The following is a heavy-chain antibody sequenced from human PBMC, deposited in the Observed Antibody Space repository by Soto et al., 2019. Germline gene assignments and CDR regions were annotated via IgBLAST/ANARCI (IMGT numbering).Heavy chain of an antibody. Sequence: PGGSLRLSCAASGFTFSSFAMNWVRQAPGKGLEWVSGISGSGGSTSYSDSVKGRFTISRDNSKNTLFLQMNNLRAEDTAVYYCATDRCNFYDTSRFDTWGQGTLVTVSS. D-gene: IGHD3-22*01. CDR1: GFTFSSFA. J-gene: IGHJ5*02. V-gene: IGHV3-23*01. CDR2: ISGSGGST. CDR3: ATDRCNFYDTSRFDT.